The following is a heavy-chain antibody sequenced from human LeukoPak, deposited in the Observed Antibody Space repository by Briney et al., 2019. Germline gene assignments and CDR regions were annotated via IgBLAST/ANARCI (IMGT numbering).Heavy chain of an antibody. CDR2: TSTSGGSA. V-gene: IGHV3-23*01. D-gene: IGHD1-26*01. CDR3: ARYSGSYYYPPAWDL. J-gene: IGHJ4*02. Sequence: GGPLRLSCAASGFTFSDNAMSWVRQAPGKGLEWVSATSTSGGSAYYADSVKGRFTISRDNSKNTLYLQMDSLRADDTAVYYCARYSGSYYYPPAWDLWGQGTLVTVSS. CDR1: GFTFSDNA.